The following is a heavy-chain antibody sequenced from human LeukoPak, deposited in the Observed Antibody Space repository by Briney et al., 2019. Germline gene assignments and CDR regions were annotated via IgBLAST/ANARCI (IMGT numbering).Heavy chain of an antibody. Sequence: GASVKVSCKASGYTLTDHHILWLRQVHGQGLEWVGWIKANSGATKYAQDFQGRVSMTRDATTNTAYMELRSLRSDDTAIYYCGRDPTDGYAHADYWGQGTLVTVSS. CDR1: GYTLTDHH. CDR3: GRDPTDGYAHADY. V-gene: IGHV1-2*02. CDR2: IKANSGAT. J-gene: IGHJ4*02. D-gene: IGHD5-24*01.